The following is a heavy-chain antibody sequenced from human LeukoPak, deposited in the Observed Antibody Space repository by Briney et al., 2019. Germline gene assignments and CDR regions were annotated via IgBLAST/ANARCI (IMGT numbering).Heavy chain of an antibody. V-gene: IGHV4-39*01. CDR2: IFYSGNT. J-gene: IGHJ4*02. Sequence: SETPSLTCTVSGGSINSSSYYWGWIRQPPGTGLEWIGGIFYSGNTYDNPSLKSRVTISVDTSKNQFSLKLNSVTAADTAVCYCARHRSKWLQSSFDYWGQGTLVTVSS. D-gene: IGHD5-24*01. CDR1: GGSINSSSYY. CDR3: ARHRSKWLQSSFDY.